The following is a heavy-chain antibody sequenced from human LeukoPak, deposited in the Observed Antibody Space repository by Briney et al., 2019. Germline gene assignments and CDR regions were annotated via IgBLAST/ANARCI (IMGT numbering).Heavy chain of an antibody. D-gene: IGHD3-9*01. CDR3: ARGGDGDILTGLVFDY. J-gene: IGHJ4*02. CDR1: GYRFTSYG. Sequence: ASVKVSCKASGYRFTSYGISWVRQAPGQGLEWMGWISAYNGNTNYAQKLQGRVAMTTDTSTSTAYMELRSLRSDDTAVYYCARGGDGDILTGLVFDYWGQGTLVTVSS. V-gene: IGHV1-18*01. CDR2: ISAYNGNT.